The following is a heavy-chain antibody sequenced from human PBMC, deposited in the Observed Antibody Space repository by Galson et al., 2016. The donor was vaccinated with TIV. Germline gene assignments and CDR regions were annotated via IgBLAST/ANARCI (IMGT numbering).Heavy chain of an antibody. CDR3: ARSPARGACIDY. CDR2: IDWDDDK. J-gene: IGHJ4*02. CDR1: GFSLNTSGMR. Sequence: PALVKPTQTLTLTCTFPGFSLNTSGMRVSWIRQPPGKALEWLARIDWDDDKFYSTSLKSRLTISKDTSKNQVVLRMMNLDPEDTATYFCARSPARGACIDYWGQGTLVTVSS. D-gene: IGHD3-10*01. V-gene: IGHV2-70*04.